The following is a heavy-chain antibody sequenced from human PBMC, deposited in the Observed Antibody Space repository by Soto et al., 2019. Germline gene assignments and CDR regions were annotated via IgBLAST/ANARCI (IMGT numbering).Heavy chain of an antibody. CDR2: ISGAGDTT. V-gene: IGHV3-23*01. J-gene: IGHJ4*02. D-gene: IGHD3-16*02. CDR3: AKSFTQSNVWRAYRHKTHFDY. CDR1: GFTLSNYG. Sequence: GGSLRLSCEGSGFTLSNYGMDWVRQAPGKGLEWISFISGAGDTTYYADSVKGRFIISRDNSKNPLYLQMNSLRAEDTAIYYCAKSFTQSNVWRAYRHKTHFDYWGQGALVTVSS.